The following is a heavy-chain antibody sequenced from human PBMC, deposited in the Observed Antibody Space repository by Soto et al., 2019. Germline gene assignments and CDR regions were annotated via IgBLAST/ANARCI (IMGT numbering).Heavy chain of an antibody. CDR2: INHSGST. J-gene: IGHJ5*02. V-gene: IGHV4-34*01. Sequence: PSETLSLTCAVYGGSFSGYYWSWIRQPPGKGLEWIGEINHSGSTNYNPSLKSRVTISVDTSKSQFSLKLSSVTAADTAVYYCARVSGHIVVVTAIRASANWFDPWGQGTLVTVSS. CDR3: ARVSGHIVVVTAIRASANWFDP. CDR1: GGSFSGYY. D-gene: IGHD2-21*02.